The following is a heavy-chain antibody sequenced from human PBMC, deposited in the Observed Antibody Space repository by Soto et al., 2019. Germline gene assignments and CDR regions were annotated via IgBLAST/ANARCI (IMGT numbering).Heavy chain of an antibody. Sequence: GGSLRLSCAASGFTFSNYVMTWVRQPPGKGLEWVSAMDMNSSGGDTYYADSVKGRFTISRDNSKNTLYLQMNSLRAEDTSVYYCAKEGGLSGSYYISSSYYFDYWGQGTLVTVSS. D-gene: IGHD1-26*01. CDR1: GFTFSNYV. CDR3: AKEGGLSGSYYISSSYYFDY. V-gene: IGHV3-23*01. J-gene: IGHJ4*02. CDR2: MDMNSSGGDT.